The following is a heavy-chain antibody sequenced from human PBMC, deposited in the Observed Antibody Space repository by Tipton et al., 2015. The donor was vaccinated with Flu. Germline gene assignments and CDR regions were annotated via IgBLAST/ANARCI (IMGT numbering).Heavy chain of an antibody. CDR2: ISHSGRT. Sequence: TLSLTCTVSDYSISRGYYWGWIRQPPGKGLEWIGCISHSGRTYYNPSLKSRVTISAETSKNQFSLKLSSVTAADTAVYYCAGDHPYNNYGMDVWGQGTTVTVSS. CDR1: DYSISRGYY. V-gene: IGHV4-38-2*02. CDR3: AGDHPYNNYGMDV. D-gene: IGHD5-24*01. J-gene: IGHJ6*02.